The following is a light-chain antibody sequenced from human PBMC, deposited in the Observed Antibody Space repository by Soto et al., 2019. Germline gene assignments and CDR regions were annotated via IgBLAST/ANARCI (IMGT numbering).Light chain of an antibody. CDR3: SSYAASNNFYFV. CDR1: SSDAGGYNY. CDR2: EVT. V-gene: IGLV2-8*01. Sequence: QSALTQPPSASGSPGQSVTISCTGTSSDAGGYNYVSWYQQYPGRAPNLMIYEVTKRPSGVPDRFSGSKSGNTASLTVSGLQAEDEADYYCSSYAASNNFYFVFGGGTKVTVL. J-gene: IGLJ3*02.